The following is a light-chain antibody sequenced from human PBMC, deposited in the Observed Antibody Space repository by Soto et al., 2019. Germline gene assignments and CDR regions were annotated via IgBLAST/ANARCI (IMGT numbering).Light chain of an antibody. Sequence: DIVMTQSPDSLAVSLGERATINCKSSQSVLYSSNNKNYLAWYQQKPGQPPKLLIYWASTRASGVPDRFSGSGSGTDFTLTISSRQAEDLAVYYCQQYYSTPYTFGQGTKLEIK. CDR3: QQYYSTPYT. CDR1: QSVLYSSNNKNY. CDR2: WAS. J-gene: IGKJ2*01. V-gene: IGKV4-1*01.